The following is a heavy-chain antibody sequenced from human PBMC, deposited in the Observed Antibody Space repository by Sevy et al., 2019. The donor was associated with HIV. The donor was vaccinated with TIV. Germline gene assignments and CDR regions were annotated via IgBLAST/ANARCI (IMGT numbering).Heavy chain of an antibody. CDR1: GGPFGGNY. CDR3: ARGRAINCSSTDCYFFDS. J-gene: IGHJ4*02. Sequence: SETLSLTCAVYGGPFGGNYWNWIRQSPGKGLEWIGEIDHFGSTNYNPSLESRVSTSVDTSKGHFYLYMKSVTAADTAVYYCARGRAINCSSTDCYFFDSWGQGTQVTVSS. V-gene: IGHV4-34*01. D-gene: IGHD2-2*01. CDR2: IDHFGST.